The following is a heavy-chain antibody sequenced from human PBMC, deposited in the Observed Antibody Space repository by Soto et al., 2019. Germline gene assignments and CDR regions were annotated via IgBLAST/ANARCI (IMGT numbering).Heavy chain of an antibody. CDR1: GFTFSSYS. CDR2: ISSSSSTI. V-gene: IGHV3-48*04. Sequence: GGSLRLSCAASGFTFSSYSMNWVRQAPGKGLEWVSYISSSSSTIYYADSVRGRFTISRDNAKNSLYLQMNSLRAEDTAVYYCAKDFHYYDSSGYYYFDNWGQGTLVTVSS. CDR3: AKDFHYYDSSGYYYFDN. J-gene: IGHJ4*02. D-gene: IGHD3-22*01.